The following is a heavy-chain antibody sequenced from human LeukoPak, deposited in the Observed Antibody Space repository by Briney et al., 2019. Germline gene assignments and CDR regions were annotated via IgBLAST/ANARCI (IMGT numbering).Heavy chain of an antibody. Sequence: GGSLRLSCAASGFTFSSYRMNWVRQAPGKGLEWVSSISSSSSYRYYADSVKGRFTISRDNAKNSLYLQMNSLRAEDTAVYYCASDFYDSSAYSYDYSGQGTLVTVSS. J-gene: IGHJ4*02. CDR3: ASDFYDSSAYSYDY. D-gene: IGHD3-22*01. V-gene: IGHV3-21*06. CDR2: ISSSSSYR. CDR1: GFTFSSYR.